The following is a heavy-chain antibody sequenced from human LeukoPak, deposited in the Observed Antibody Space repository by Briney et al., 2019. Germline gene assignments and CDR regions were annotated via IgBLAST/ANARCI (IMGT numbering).Heavy chain of an antibody. Sequence: GGSLRLSCAASGFTVNNNYMTWVRQAPGKGLEWVSLIYSGGSTYYADSLKGRFAFSRDNSKNTLYLQMNSLRAEDTAVYYCAGATAYYYEDYWGQGTLVTVSS. J-gene: IGHJ4*02. D-gene: IGHD3-10*01. CDR3: AGATAYYYEDY. V-gene: IGHV3-53*01. CDR2: IYSGGST. CDR1: GFTVNNNY.